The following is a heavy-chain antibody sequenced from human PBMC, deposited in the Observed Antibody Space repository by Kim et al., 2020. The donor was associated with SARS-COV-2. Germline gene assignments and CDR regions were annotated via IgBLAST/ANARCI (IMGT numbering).Heavy chain of an antibody. D-gene: IGHD3-10*01. CDR1: GGSISSDGYY. Sequence: SETLSLTCTVSGGSISSDGYYWSWIRQHPGKGLEWIGYIYYSGSTYYNPSPKSRVTISVDTSKNQFSLKLSSVTAADTAVYYCARDFTMVRGAGFDPWGQGTLVTVSS. V-gene: IGHV4-31*03. CDR2: IYYSGST. CDR3: ARDFTMVRGAGFDP. J-gene: IGHJ5*02.